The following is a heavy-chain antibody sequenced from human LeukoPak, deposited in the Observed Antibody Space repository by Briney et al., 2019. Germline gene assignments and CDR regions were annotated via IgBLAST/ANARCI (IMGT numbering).Heavy chain of an antibody. J-gene: IGHJ4*02. V-gene: IGHV3-23*01. CDR1: GFTFSTYA. D-gene: IGHD6-25*01. CDR2: ISGSGGST. CDR3: ARVRRFGSGVDY. Sequence: GGSLRLSCAASGFTFSTYAMSWVRQAPGKELEWVSAISGSGGSTYYADSVKGRFTISRDNSKDTLYLQMNSLRAEDTAVYYCARVRRFGSGVDYWGQGTLVTVSS.